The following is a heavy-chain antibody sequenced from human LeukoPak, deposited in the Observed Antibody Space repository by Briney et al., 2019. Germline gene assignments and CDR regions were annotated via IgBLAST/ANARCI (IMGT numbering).Heavy chain of an antibody. V-gene: IGHV3-21*01. CDR2: ISSTSSHI. Sequence: PGGSLRLSSAASGFTFSIYSMNWVRQAPGRGLEWVSSISSTSSHIYYADSLKRRLTISRDNAKDSLYLQMNNLRAEDTAVYYCARDNCAFLGSYWTCSDGMDVWGKGTTVTVSS. CDR1: GFTFSIYS. J-gene: IGHJ6*04. D-gene: IGHD3-16*01. CDR3: ARDNCAFLGSYWTCSDGMDV.